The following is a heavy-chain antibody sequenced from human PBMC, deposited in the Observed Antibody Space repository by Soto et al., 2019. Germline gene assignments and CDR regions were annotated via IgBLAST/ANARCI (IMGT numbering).Heavy chain of an antibody. Sequence: SETLSLTCTVSGGSISSSSYYWGWIRQPPGKGLEWIGSIYYSGSTYYNPSLKSRVTISVDTSKNQFSLKLSSVTAADTAVYYCARQGSPAVGLGKYYYYYYMDVWGKGTTVTVSS. D-gene: IGHD1-26*01. CDR3: ARQGSPAVGLGKYYYYYYMDV. J-gene: IGHJ6*03. V-gene: IGHV4-39*01. CDR1: GGSISSSSYY. CDR2: IYYSGST.